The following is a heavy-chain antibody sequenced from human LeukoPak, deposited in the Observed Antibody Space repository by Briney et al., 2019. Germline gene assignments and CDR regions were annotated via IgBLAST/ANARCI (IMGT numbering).Heavy chain of an antibody. Sequence: GGSLRLSCAASGFTFSDHFLDWVRQAPGKGLEWIGRSRNKANSYTTEYAASVKDRFTISRDDSKNSVYLQMNSLKTEDTAVYYCVRYCSSSNCPRERTRSLDYWGQGTLVTVSS. CDR1: GFTFSDHF. CDR3: VRYCSSSNCPRERTRSLDY. D-gene: IGHD2-2*01. V-gene: IGHV3-72*01. J-gene: IGHJ4*02. CDR2: SRNKANSYTT.